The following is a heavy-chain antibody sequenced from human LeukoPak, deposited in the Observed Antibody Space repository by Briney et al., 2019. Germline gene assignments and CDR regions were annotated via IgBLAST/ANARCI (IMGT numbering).Heavy chain of an antibody. CDR2: INHSGST. CDR1: GGSFSGYY. Sequence: PSETLSLTCAVYGGSFSGYYWNWLRQTPGKGLEWIGEINHSGSTNYNPSLKSRVTISVDTSKNQFSLKLSSVTAADTAVYYCARHPHRAAWFDPWGQGTLVTVSS. D-gene: IGHD3-10*01. V-gene: IGHV4-34*01. CDR3: ARHPHRAAWFDP. J-gene: IGHJ5*02.